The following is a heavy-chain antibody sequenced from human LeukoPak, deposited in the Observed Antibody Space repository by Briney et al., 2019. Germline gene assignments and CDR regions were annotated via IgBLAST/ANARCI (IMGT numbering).Heavy chain of an antibody. V-gene: IGHV3-13*01. CDR2: IDIPGNT. Sequence: GGSLRLSCAASGFTLSSYDMHWVRQPPGKGLEWVSGIDIPGNTYYPDSVKGRFTMSRESAKNSLYLQMNSLRAEDTAVYYCASAVLGDLRYFDWQSKVPDYWGQGTLVTVSS. J-gene: IGHJ4*02. CDR1: GFTLSSYD. D-gene: IGHD3-9*01. CDR3: ASAVLGDLRYFDWQSKVPDY.